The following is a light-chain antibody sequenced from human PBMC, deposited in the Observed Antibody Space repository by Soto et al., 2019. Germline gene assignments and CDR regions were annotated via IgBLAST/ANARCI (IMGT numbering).Light chain of an antibody. Sequence: EIVLTQSPGSLSLSPGEGATLSCRASQSVSSSFFACYQQKPGQAPILLIYGASRRATVVPDRFRGSGSGKDFTLIISRLAPEDFAVYYCQQYDCPRTFGQGTKVEIK. CDR2: GAS. V-gene: IGKV3-20*01. CDR1: QSVSSSF. J-gene: IGKJ1*01. CDR3: QQYDCPRT.